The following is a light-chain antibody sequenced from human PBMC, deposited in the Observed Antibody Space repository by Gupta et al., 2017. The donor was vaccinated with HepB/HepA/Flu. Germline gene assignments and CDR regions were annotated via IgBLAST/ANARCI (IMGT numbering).Light chain of an antibody. CDR2: EAS. V-gene: IGKV1-5*03. CDR1: QNIHTY. Sequence: DIQMTQSPATLSASVGDRVTISCQASQNIHTYLAWYQQKPGKAPNLLISEASSLESGGPPRFSASGSGTEFTLTIDTLQPEDFATYYCQQYHLFPLTFGGGTKVDI. CDR3: QQYHLFPLT. J-gene: IGKJ4*01.